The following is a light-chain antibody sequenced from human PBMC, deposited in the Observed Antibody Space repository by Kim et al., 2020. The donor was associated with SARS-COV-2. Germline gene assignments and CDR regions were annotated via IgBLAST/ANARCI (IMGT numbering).Light chain of an antibody. CDR3: LTWDRGTAV. J-gene: IGLJ3*02. CDR1: KLGHTY. V-gene: IGLV3-1*01. Sequence: SVSPGQTANITGAGDKLGHTYNSGYHQRPGQSPVMIIHQDNKRPSGIPARVSGSNPGNTATLTISGAQATEEADYYCLTWDRGTAVCGGGTQLTVL. CDR2: QDN.